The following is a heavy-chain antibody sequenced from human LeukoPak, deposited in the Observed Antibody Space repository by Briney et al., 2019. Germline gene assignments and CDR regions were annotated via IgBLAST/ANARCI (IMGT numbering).Heavy chain of an antibody. CDR2: IKYDGSEK. J-gene: IGHJ4*02. CDR1: GLSFSGQW. Sequence: GGSLRLSCTASGLSFSGQWMNWVRQSPGQGLEWVANIKYDGSEKYYVDSVKGRFTISREDAKNSLTLQMDSVRPEDTAVYYCAFNNNFKYWGQGTLVIVSS. D-gene: IGHD1/OR15-1a*01. V-gene: IGHV3-7*01. CDR3: AFNNNFKY.